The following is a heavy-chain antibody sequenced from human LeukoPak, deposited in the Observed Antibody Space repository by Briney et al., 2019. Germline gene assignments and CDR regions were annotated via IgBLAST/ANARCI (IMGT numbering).Heavy chain of an antibody. CDR2: INPSGGST. D-gene: IGHD6-19*01. V-gene: IGHV1-46*01. CDR1: GYTFTSYY. Sequence: GASVKVSCKASGYTFTSYYMHGVRQAPGQGLEGMGIINPSGGSTSYAQKFQGRVTMTRDTSTSTVYMELSSLRSEDTAVYYCARDDPAVAGIDYWGQGTLVTVSS. J-gene: IGHJ4*02. CDR3: ARDDPAVAGIDY.